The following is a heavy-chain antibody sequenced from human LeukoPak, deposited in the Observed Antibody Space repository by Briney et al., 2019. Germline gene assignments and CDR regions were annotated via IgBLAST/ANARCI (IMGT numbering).Heavy chain of an antibody. CDR2: IARSGGYT. CDR1: GFTFSSYS. D-gene: IGHD3-16*01. V-gene: IGHV3-23*01. J-gene: IGHJ4*02. CDR3: AKLPAAGGDYVYMDS. Sequence: GGSLRLSCAASGFTFSSYSMNWVRQAPGKGLEWVSGIARSGGYTYYADSVRGRFTISRDNSKNTLYLQMSSLRAEDTAVYYCAKLPAAGGDYVYMDSWGQGTLVTVSS.